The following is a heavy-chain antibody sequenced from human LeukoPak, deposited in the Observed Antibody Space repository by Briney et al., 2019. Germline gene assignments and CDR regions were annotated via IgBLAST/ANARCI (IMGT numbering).Heavy chain of an antibody. CDR3: VRDEGRVGEFDN. J-gene: IGHJ4*02. V-gene: IGHV4-59*02. Sequence: SGTLSLTCTVSGGSVSSYFWSWIRQPPGKGLEWIGYVYYSGSTNYNPSLKSRVTISVETSKTQFSLRLSSVTAADTAVYYCVRDEGRVGEFDNWGQGILVTVSS. CDR2: VYYSGST. CDR1: GGSVSSYF. D-gene: IGHD3-16*01.